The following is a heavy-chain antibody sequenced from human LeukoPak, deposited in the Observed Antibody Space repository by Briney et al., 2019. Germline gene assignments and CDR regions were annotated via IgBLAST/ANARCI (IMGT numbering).Heavy chain of an antibody. D-gene: IGHD6-13*01. V-gene: IGHV1-18*01. CDR1: GYTFTSYG. CDR2: ISAYDGNT. CDR3: ARDVAAAANNLIDY. Sequence: ASVKVSCKASGYTFTSYGISWVRQAPGQGLEWMGWISAYDGNTNYAQKLQGRVTMTTDTSTSTAYMELRSLRSDDRAVYYCARDVAAAANNLIDYWGQGTLVTVSS. J-gene: IGHJ4*02.